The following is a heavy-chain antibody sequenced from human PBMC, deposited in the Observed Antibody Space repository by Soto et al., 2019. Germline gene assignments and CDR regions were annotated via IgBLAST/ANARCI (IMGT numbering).Heavy chain of an antibody. Sequence: SQTLSLTGTVSGGSVSSSPYYWTWIRQHPGKGLEWIGYIYYTGSTYYSPSLKSRLTISVDTCKNQFSLKLNSVTAADTALYYCARDRRGGGSGMYLFDYRRPGPLPTVSS. CDR1: GGSVSSSPYY. CDR2: IYYTGST. D-gene: IGHD3-10*01. CDR3: ARDRRGGGSGMYLFDY. V-gene: IGHV4-31*03. J-gene: IGHJ4*02.